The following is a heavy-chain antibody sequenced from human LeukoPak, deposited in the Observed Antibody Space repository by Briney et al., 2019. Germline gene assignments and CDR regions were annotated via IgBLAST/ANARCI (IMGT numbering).Heavy chain of an antibody. CDR3: ARNYRNHWYFDF. CDR1: GGSISSYY. D-gene: IGHD1-14*01. J-gene: IGHJ2*01. V-gene: IGHV4-59*08. Sequence: SETLSLTCAVSGGSISSYYWSWIRQSPGKGLEWIAYIYYRGNTNYNPPLKSRFTISIDTPKSQFSLELSSVTPADTAVYYCARNYRNHWYFDFWGRGTLVTVSS. CDR2: IYYRGNT.